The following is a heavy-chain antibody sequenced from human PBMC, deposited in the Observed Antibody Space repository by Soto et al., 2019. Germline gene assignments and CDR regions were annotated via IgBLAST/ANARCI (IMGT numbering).Heavy chain of an antibody. CDR1: GYTFTSYY. CDR2: INPSGGST. CDR3: ARRGACISTSCSLDY. J-gene: IGHJ4*02. Sequence: AASVKVSCKASGYTFTSYYIHWVRQAPGQGLERMGIINPSGGSTTYAQKFQGRVTMTRDTSTSTVYMELSSLRSEDTAVYYCARRGACISTSCSLDYWGQGTLVTAPQ. D-gene: IGHD2-2*01. V-gene: IGHV1-46*01.